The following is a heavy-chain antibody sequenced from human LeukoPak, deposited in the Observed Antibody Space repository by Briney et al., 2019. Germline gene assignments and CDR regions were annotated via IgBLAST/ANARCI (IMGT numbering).Heavy chain of an antibody. J-gene: IGHJ4*02. V-gene: IGHV3-23*01. D-gene: IGHD2/OR15-2a*01. CDR2: ITGGGGGT. CDR3: ANRVDGPFCDY. Sequence: GGSLRLSYAASAFTFRNFAMSWVRQAPGKGLEWVSAITGGGGGTYYADSVKGRFTISRDNSKNTLCLQVNSLGAEDTAVYYCANRVDGPFCDYWGQGTLVTVSS. CDR1: AFTFRNFA.